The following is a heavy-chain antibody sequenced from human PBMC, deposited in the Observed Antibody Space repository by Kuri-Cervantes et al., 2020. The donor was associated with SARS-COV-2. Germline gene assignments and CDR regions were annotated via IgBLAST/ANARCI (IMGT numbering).Heavy chain of an antibody. CDR1: GFTFSSYG. J-gene: IGHJ5*02. CDR2: IWYDGSNK. CDR3: ARDISRELPPSGGFDP. D-gene: IGHD1-26*01. V-gene: IGHV3-33*01. Sequence: GESLKISFAASGFTFSSYGMHWVRQAPGKGLVWVAGIWYDGSNKYYADSVKGRFTISRDNSKNTLYLQMNSLRAEDTAVYYCARDISRELPPSGGFDPWGQGTLVTVSS.